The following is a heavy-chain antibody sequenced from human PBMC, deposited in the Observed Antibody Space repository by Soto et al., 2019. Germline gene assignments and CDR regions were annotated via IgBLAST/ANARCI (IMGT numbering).Heavy chain of an antibody. Sequence: QVQLVESGGGVVQPGGSLRLSCAASGFIFNIYAMHWVRQAPGKGLEWVAVVSSDGNTEFHADSVKGRFTISRDNSKNTVYLQMNSLRAEDTAGYYCAKSMGSCSGGSCNSRVRDYWGQGTLVTVSS. V-gene: IGHV3-30*18. D-gene: IGHD2-15*01. CDR3: AKSMGSCSGGSCNSRVRDY. CDR1: GFIFNIYA. CDR2: VSSDGNTE. J-gene: IGHJ4*02.